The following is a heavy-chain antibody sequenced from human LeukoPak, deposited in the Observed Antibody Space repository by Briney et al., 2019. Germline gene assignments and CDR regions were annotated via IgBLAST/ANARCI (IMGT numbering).Heavy chain of an antibody. V-gene: IGHV4-31*03. CDR2: IYYSGST. CDR3: ARDHVVLGFLEWFRYGMDV. D-gene: IGHD3-3*01. J-gene: IGHJ6*02. Sequence: TLSLTCTVSGGSISSGGYYWSWIRQHPGKGLEWIGYIYYSGSTYYNPSLKSRVTISVDTSKNQFSLKLSSVTAADTAVYYCARDHVVLGFLEWFRYGMDVWGQGTTVTVSS. CDR1: GGSISSGGYY.